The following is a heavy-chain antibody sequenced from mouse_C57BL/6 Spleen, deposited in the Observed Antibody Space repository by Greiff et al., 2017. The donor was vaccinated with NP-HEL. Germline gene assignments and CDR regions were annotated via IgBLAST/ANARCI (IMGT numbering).Heavy chain of an antibody. CDR1: GFTFSSYT. CDR3: ARPRLSYGSPPVDIDV. D-gene: IGHD1-1*01. Sequence: EVKLEESGGGLVKPGGSLKLSCAASGFTFSSYTMSWVRQTPEKRLEWVATISGGGGNTYYPDSVKGRFTISRDNAKNTLYLQMSSLRSEDKALYYCARPRLSYGSPPVDIDVWGTGTTVTVSS. CDR2: ISGGGGNT. J-gene: IGHJ1*03. V-gene: IGHV5-9*01.